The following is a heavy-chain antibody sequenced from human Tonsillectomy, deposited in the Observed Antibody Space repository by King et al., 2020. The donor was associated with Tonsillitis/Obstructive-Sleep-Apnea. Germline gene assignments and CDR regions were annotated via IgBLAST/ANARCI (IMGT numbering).Heavy chain of an antibody. J-gene: IGHJ3*02. CDR1: GFTFSSPW. CDR3: VRDSGAFDI. D-gene: IGHD3-10*01. Sequence: VQLVESWGGLVQPGGSLRLSCAASGFTFSSPWMSWVRQAPGKGLEWVANIKQDGSEKYYVDSVKGRFTISRDNAKNSLFLQMNSLRAEDTAVYYCVRDSGAFDIWGQGTMVTVSS. CDR2: IKQDGSEK. V-gene: IGHV3-7*01.